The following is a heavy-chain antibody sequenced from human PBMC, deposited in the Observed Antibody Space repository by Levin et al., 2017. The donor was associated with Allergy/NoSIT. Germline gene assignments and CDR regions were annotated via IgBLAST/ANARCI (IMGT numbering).Heavy chain of an antibody. D-gene: IGHD5-12*01. Sequence: GESLKISCAASGFTFSSYAMHWVRQAPGKGLEWVAVISYDGSNKYYADSVKGRFTISRDNSKNTLYLQMNSLRAEDTAVYYCASTRGGYEFGDYFDYWGQGTLVTVSS. CDR3: ASTRGGYEFGDYFDY. J-gene: IGHJ4*02. V-gene: IGHV3-30-3*01. CDR2: ISYDGSNK. CDR1: GFTFSSYA.